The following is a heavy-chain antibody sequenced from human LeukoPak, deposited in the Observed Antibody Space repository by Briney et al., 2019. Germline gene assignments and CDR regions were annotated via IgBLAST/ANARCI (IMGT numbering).Heavy chain of an antibody. V-gene: IGHV3-21*01. CDR1: GFTFSSYS. D-gene: IGHD3-22*01. CDR3: ARGRRITMIVRNNWFDP. CDR2: ISSSSSYI. J-gene: IGHJ5*02. Sequence: PGGSLRLSCAASGFTFSSYSMNWVRQAPGKGLEWVSSISSSSSYIYYADSVKGRFTISRDNAKNSLYLQMNSLRAEDTAVYYCARGRRITMIVRNNWFDPWGQGTLVTVSS.